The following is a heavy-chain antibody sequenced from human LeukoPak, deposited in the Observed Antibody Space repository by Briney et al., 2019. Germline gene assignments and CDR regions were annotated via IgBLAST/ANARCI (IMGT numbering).Heavy chain of an antibody. D-gene: IGHD2-2*01. CDR1: GFTFSSYA. CDR3: AKDGLGGSSLFDY. Sequence: GGSLRLSCAASGFTFSSYAMSWVRQTPGKGLEWVSAISGSGGSTYYADSVKGRFTISRDNSKNTLYLQMNSLRAEDTAVYYCAKDGLGGSSLFDYWGQGTLVTVSS. J-gene: IGHJ4*02. CDR2: ISGSGGST. V-gene: IGHV3-23*01.